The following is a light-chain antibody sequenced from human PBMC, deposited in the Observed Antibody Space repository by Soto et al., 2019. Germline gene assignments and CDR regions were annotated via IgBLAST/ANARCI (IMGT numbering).Light chain of an antibody. CDR2: AAA. V-gene: IGKV3-20*01. CDR1: QSVSSAF. J-gene: IGKJ2*01. Sequence: IVLTQSPGTLSLSPGERATLSCRASQSVSSAFFAWYQQKPGQPLRLLIYAAASRATGIPDRFSGSGSATDFTHTISRLEPEDFAVYYCQQYGDSPPTFGRGTKVDIK. CDR3: QQYGDSPPT.